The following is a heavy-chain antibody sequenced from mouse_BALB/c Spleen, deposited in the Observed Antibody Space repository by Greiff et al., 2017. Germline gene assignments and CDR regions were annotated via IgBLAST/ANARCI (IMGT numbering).Heavy chain of an antibody. D-gene: IGHD1-2*01. J-gene: IGHJ4*01. V-gene: IGHV5-6-2*01. CDR2: INSNGGST. Sequence: EVKLMESGGGLVKLGGSLKLSCAASGFTFSSYYMSWVRQTPEKRLELVAAINSNGGSTYYPDTVKGRFTISRDNTKNTLYLQMSSLKSEDTALYYCARPGLRHYAMDYWGQGTSVTVSS. CDR3: ARPGLRHYAMDY. CDR1: GFTFSSYY.